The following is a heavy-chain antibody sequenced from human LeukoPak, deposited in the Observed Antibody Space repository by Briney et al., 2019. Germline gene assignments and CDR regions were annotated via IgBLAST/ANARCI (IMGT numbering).Heavy chain of an antibody. CDR3: AKDRNIVIIPAAIEGFDY. V-gene: IGHV3-33*06. D-gene: IGHD2-2*01. CDR2: IWNDGSKK. J-gene: IGHJ4*02. Sequence: GGSLRLSCAASGFPFSSYGMHWARQAPGKGLEWVAVIWNDGSKKLYADSVKGRFTISRDNHKNVVFLQMNTLRVDDTAVYYCAKDRNIVIIPAAIEGFDYWGLGTLVTVAS. CDR1: GFPFSSYG.